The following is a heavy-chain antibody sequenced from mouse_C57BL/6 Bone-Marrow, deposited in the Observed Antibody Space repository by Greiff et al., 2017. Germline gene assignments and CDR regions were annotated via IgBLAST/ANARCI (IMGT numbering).Heavy chain of an antibody. CDR1: GYTFTSYW. J-gene: IGHJ3*01. CDR3: AGDGYVRFAY. Sequence: VQLQESGAELAKPGASVKLSCKASGYTFTSYWMHWVTQRPGQGLEWIGYINPSSGYTKYNQKSKDKATLTVDKYSSTAYMQLSSLTYADAAVYYCAGDGYVRFAYGGQGTLVTVSA. D-gene: IGHD2-2*01. V-gene: IGHV1-7*01. CDR2: INPSSGYT.